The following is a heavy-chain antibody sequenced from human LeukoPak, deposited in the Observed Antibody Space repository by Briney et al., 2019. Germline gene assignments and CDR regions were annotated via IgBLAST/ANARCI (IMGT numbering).Heavy chain of an antibody. Sequence: PSETLSLTCTVSGGSISSYYWSWIRQPPGKGLEWIGYIYYSGSTNYNPSLKSRVTISVDTSKNQFSLKLSSVTAADTAVYYCTSHTYYYGSGLTSDYWGQGTLVTVSS. D-gene: IGHD3-10*01. J-gene: IGHJ4*02. CDR1: GGSISSYY. CDR3: TSHTYYYGSGLTSDY. V-gene: IGHV4-59*08. CDR2: IYYSGST.